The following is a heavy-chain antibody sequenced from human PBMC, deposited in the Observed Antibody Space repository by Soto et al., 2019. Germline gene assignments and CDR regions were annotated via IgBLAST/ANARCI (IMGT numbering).Heavy chain of an antibody. CDR2: IDPSDSYT. D-gene: IGHD3-9*01. CDR3: ARQGSRNYDILTGYYYYYGMDV. Sequence: GESLKISCKGSGYSFTSYWISWVRQMPGKGLEGMGRIDPSDSYTNYSPSFQGHVTISADKSISTAYLQWSSLKASDTAMYYCARQGSRNYDILTGYYYYYGMDVWRQGTTVTVSS. J-gene: IGHJ6*02. V-gene: IGHV5-10-1*01. CDR1: GYSFTSYW.